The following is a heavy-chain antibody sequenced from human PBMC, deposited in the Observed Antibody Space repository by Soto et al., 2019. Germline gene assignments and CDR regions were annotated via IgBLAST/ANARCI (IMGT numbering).Heavy chain of an antibody. J-gene: IGHJ4*02. Sequence: GGSLRLSCVASGFTVSRYGMHWVRQAPGKGLEWLAVIWYDGSIKYYADSVKGRFTISRDDSKNTLYLQMDSLRVEDSAIYYCPRAFSPGVAGRLFDFWGLGTPVTVSS. V-gene: IGHV3-33*08. CDR1: GFTVSRYG. CDR3: PRAFSPGVAGRLFDF. D-gene: IGHD6-19*01. CDR2: IWYDGSIK.